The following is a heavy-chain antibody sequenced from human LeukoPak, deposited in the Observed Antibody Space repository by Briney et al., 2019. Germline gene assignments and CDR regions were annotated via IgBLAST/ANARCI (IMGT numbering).Heavy chain of an antibody. D-gene: IGHD4-17*01. CDR1: GFTFNSHW. J-gene: IGHJ3*02. Sequence: GGSLRLSCAASGFTFNSHWMHWVRQAPGKGLMWVSTVSPVGTDTNYADSVKGRFTISRDNSKNTLYLQMNSLRAEDTAVYYCAKDKTTVTPRGLDIWGQGTMVTVSS. CDR2: VSPVGTDT. CDR3: AKDKTTVTPRGLDI. V-gene: IGHV3-74*01.